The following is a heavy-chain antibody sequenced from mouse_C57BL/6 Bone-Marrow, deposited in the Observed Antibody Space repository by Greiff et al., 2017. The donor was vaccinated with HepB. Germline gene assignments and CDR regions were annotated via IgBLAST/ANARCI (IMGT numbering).Heavy chain of an antibody. J-gene: IGHJ3*01. Sequence: VQLQQSGAELVRPGSSVKLSCKASGYTFTSYWMHWVKQRPIQGFEWIGNIDPSDSETHYNQKFKDKATLAVDNSSSTAYMQLSSLTSEYSAVYDCARSDSNPSWFAYWGQGTLVTVSA. CDR3: ARSDSNPSWFAY. D-gene: IGHD2-5*01. V-gene: IGHV1-52*01. CDR2: IDPSDSET. CDR1: GYTFTSYW.